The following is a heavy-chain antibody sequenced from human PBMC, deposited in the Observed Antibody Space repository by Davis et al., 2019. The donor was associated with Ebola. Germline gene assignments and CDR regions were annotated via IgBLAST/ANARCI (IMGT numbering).Heavy chain of an antibody. Sequence: GESLKISCAASGFTFSSYWMHWVRQAPGKGLVWVSRINSDGSSTSYADSVKGRFTISRDNAKNTLYLQMNSLRAEDTAVYYCAIPQDYYYYYGMDVWGQGTTVTVSS. J-gene: IGHJ6*02. CDR3: AIPQDYYYYYGMDV. CDR2: INSDGSST. V-gene: IGHV3-74*01. CDR1: GFTFSSYW. D-gene: IGHD1-14*01.